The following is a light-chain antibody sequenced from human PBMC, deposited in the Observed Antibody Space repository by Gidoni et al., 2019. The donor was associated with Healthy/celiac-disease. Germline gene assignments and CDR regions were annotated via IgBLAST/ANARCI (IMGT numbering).Light chain of an antibody. CDR3: QSAVSSTTYVV. J-gene: IGLJ2*01. CDR2: KDS. V-gene: IGLV3-25*03. Sequence: SYELTQPPSVPVSPGQTARITCSGDALAKQYAYWYQQKPGQAPILVMYKDSERPSGIPGRFSGSSSGTTVTLTISGVQAEDEADYYCQSAVSSTTYVVFGGGTKLTVL. CDR1: ALAKQY.